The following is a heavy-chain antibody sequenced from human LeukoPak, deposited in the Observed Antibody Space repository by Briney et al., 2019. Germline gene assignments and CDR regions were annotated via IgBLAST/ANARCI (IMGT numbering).Heavy chain of an antibody. V-gene: IGHV3-30-3*01. CDR2: ISHDGNKE. Sequence: PGGSLRLSCAASGFTFSSYALQWVRQAPGKGLEWVAVISHDGNKEYYADSVKGRFTISRDNSKNTVSVQMNSLGAEDTAVYYCARIQGGVIPTAYFDNWGQGILVTVSS. J-gene: IGHJ4*02. CDR1: GFTFSSYA. D-gene: IGHD2-2*01. CDR3: ARIQGGVIPTAYFDN.